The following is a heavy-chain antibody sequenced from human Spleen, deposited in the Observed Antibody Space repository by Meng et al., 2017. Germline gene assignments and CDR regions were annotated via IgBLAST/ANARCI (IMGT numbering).Heavy chain of an antibody. V-gene: IGHV3-30*03. D-gene: IGHD5-18*01. CDR2: ISYDGSNK. CDR1: GFTFSSYS. J-gene: IGHJ6*02. CDR3: ARGSYGRDPGYYYYYGMDV. Sequence: GESLKISCAASGFTFSSYSMTWVRQAPGKGLEWVAVISYDGSNKYYADSVKGRFTISRDNSKNTLYLQMNSLRAEDTAVYYCARGSYGRDPGYYYYYGMDVWGQGTTVTVSS.